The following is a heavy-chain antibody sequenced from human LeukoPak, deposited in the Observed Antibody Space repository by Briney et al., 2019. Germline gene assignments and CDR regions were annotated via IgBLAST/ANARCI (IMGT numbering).Heavy chain of an antibody. CDR1: GFTFSDYY. J-gene: IGHJ4*02. CDR2: ISSSGNTI. Sequence: GGSLRLSCAASGFTFSDYYMSWIRQAPGKGLGWVSYISSSGNTIYYADSVKGRFTISRGNAKNSLYLQMNSLRAEDTAVYYCARPKYSSSWQIFDYWGQGTLVTASS. D-gene: IGHD6-13*01. V-gene: IGHV3-11*01. CDR3: ARPKYSSSWQIFDY.